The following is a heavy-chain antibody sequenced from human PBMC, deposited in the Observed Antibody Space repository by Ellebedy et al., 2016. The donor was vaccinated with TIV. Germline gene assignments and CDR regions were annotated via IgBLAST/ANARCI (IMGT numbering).Heavy chain of an antibody. CDR1: GVSISDYY. J-gene: IGHJ4*02. Sequence: MPSETLSLTCSVSGVSISDYYWSWIRQPPGQGLEWIGYVYHTGSTNYNPSLRSRGTLAVDTPKNEFSLKLSSVTTADTAIYYCARDGVEDYFDYWGQGLLVTVSS. CDR3: ARDGVEDYFDY. V-gene: IGHV4-59*01. D-gene: IGHD3-10*01. CDR2: VYHTGST.